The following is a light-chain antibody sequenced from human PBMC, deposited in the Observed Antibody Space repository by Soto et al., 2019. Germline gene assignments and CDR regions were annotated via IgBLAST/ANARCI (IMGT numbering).Light chain of an antibody. CDR2: AVN. Sequence: QSVLTQPASESASPGQSIFISCTGTSEDIGAYDYVSWYQQHPGKAPKLILYAVNDRPSGVSSRFSGSKSGNTASLTISGVQPDDEADYYCSSYRSSDTLEVFGTGTKVTVL. CDR1: SEDIGAYDY. CDR3: SSYRSSDTLEV. J-gene: IGLJ1*01. V-gene: IGLV2-14*01.